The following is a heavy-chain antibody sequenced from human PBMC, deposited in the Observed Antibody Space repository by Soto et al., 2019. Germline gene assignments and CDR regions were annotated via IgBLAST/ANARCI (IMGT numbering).Heavy chain of an antibody. CDR3: ARPAVNDLDADSSAFDI. Sequence: QVQLVQSGAEVKEPGSSVKVSCKVSGGTFSSQTINWVRQVPGQGLEWMGSVIPIIGEGKYAQSFLGRVTIPGNRSTGTAYMELSSLRSEDTAVYYCARPAVNDLDADSSAFDIWGQGTMVTVSS. CDR1: GGTFSSQT. CDR2: VIPIIGEG. J-gene: IGHJ3*02. D-gene: IGHD1-1*01. V-gene: IGHV1-69*02.